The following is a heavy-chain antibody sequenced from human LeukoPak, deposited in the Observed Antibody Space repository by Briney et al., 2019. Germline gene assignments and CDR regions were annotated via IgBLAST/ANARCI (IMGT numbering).Heavy chain of an antibody. V-gene: IGHV1-8*02. J-gene: IGHJ5*02. D-gene: IGHD3-16*02. CDR3: ARGGMITFGGVIVHNNWFDP. CDR1: GYTFTSYG. Sequence: EASVKVSCKASGYTFTSYGISWVRQATGQGLEWMGWMNPNSGNTGYAQKFQGRVTMTRNTSISTAYMELSSLRSEDTAVYYCARGGMITFGGVIVHNNWFDPWGQGTLVTVSS. CDR2: MNPNSGNT.